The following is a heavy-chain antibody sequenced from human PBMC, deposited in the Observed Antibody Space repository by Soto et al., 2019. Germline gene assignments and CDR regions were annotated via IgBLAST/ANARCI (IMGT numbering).Heavy chain of an antibody. CDR2: IYPGDSDT. Sequence: LGESLKISCKGSGYSFTSYWIGWVRQMPGKGLEWMGIIYPGDSDTRYSPSFQGQVTISADKSISTAYLQWSSLKASDTAMYYCARLSSIDIVVVVAVDYWGQGTLVPVSS. V-gene: IGHV5-51*01. CDR3: ARLSSIDIVVVVAVDY. J-gene: IGHJ4*02. D-gene: IGHD2-15*01. CDR1: GYSFTSYW.